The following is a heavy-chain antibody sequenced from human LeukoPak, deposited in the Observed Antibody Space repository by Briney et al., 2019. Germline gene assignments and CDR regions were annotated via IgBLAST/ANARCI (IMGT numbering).Heavy chain of an antibody. V-gene: IGHV4-4*07. Sequence: SETLSLTCTVSGGSISSYYWSWIRQPAGKGLEWIGRIYTSGSTNYNPSLKSRVTMSVDTSKNQFSLKLSSVTAADTAVYYCARDLGRDTAKGIVYYYGMDVWGQGTTVTVSS. D-gene: IGHD5-18*01. CDR2: IYTSGST. CDR3: ARDLGRDTAKGIVYYYGMDV. J-gene: IGHJ6*02. CDR1: GGSISSYY.